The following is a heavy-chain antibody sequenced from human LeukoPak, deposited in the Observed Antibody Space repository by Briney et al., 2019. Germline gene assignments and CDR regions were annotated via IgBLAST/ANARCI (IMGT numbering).Heavy chain of an antibody. CDR1: GFTFSSYA. V-gene: IGHV3-30*01. CDR3: AGTYCGGDCYAAAFDI. D-gene: IGHD2-21*02. J-gene: IGHJ3*02. CDR2: ISYDGSNK. Sequence: GGSLRLSCVASGFTFSSYAMHWVRQAPGKGLEWVAVISYDGSNKYYADSVKGRFTISRDNSKNTLYLQMNSLRAEDTAVYYCAGTYCGGDCYAAAFDIWGQGTMVTVSS.